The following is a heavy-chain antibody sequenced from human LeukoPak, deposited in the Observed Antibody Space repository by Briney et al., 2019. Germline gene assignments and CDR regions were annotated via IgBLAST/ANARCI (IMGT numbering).Heavy chain of an antibody. CDR3: AKLGNSNPLRLPFDY. J-gene: IGHJ4*02. CDR1: GFTFSSYA. Sequence: GGSLRLSCAASGFTFSSYAMSWVRQAPGKGLEWVSAISGSGGSTYYADSVKGRFTISRDNSKNTLYPKMNSLRAEDTAVYYCAKLGNSNPLRLPFDYWGQGTLVTVSS. CDR2: ISGSGGST. V-gene: IGHV3-23*01. D-gene: IGHD4-23*01.